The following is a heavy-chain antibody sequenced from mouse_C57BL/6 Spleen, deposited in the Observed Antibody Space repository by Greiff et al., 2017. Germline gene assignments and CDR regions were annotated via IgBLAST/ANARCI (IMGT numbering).Heavy chain of an antibody. CDR2: IYPGDGDT. Sequence: VMLVESGPELVKPGASVKISCKASGYAFSSSWMNWVKQRPGKGLEWIGRIYPGDGDTNDNGKFKGKATLTADKSSSTAYMQLRSLTSEDSAVYFCARAYYSNHWYFDVWGTGTTVTVSS. CDR1: GYAFSSSW. V-gene: IGHV1-82*01. D-gene: IGHD2-5*01. CDR3: ARAYYSNHWYFDV. J-gene: IGHJ1*03.